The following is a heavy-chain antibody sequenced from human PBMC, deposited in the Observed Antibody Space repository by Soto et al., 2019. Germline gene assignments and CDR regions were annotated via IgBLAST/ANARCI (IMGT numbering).Heavy chain of an antibody. Sequence: GGSLRLSCATSGFTCSNYGRNWVRQAPGKGPEWVSGISGSGGSTYYADYVKGRCTTSRDNAKNSLYLQMDSLRAEDTAVYCCARDGTTGTTNYHYAMDVGGQGTTVTVSS. J-gene: IGHJ6*02. CDR2: ISGSGGST. CDR1: GFTCSNYG. CDR3: ARDGTTGTTNYHYAMDV. D-gene: IGHD4-17*01. V-gene: IGHV3-23*01.